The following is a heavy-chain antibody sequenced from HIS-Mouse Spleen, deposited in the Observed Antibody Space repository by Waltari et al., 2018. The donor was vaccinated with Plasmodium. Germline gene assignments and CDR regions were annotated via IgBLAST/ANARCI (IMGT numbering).Heavy chain of an antibody. J-gene: IGHJ4*02. CDR3: AKEVLGYYDFWSRPDY. Sequence: QVQLVESGGGVVQPGRSLRLSCAASGFTFSSYGMHWVRQAPGKGVEWGAVISDDGSNKYYADSVKGRFTISRDNSKKKLYLQMNSLRAEDTAVYYCAKEVLGYYDFWSRPDYWGQGNLVTVSS. V-gene: IGHV3-30*18. CDR1: GFTFSSYG. D-gene: IGHD3-3*01. CDR2: ISDDGSNK.